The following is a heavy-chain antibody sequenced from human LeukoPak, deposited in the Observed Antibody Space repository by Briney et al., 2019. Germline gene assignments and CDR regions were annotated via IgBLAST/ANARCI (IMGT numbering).Heavy chain of an antibody. Sequence: PSETLSLTCAVYGGSFSGYYWSWIRQPPGKGLEWIGEINHSGSTYYNPSLKSRVTISVDTSKTQFSLKLSSVTAADTAVYYCARSRRGYSYGYPYYFDYWGQGTLVTVSS. V-gene: IGHV4-34*01. CDR1: GGSFSGYY. CDR3: ARSRRGYSYGYPYYFDY. CDR2: INHSGST. J-gene: IGHJ4*02. D-gene: IGHD5-18*01.